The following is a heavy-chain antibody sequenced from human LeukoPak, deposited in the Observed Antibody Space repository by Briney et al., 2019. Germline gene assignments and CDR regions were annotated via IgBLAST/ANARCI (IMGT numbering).Heavy chain of an antibody. Sequence: SETLSLTCAVYGGSFSGYYWSWIRQPPGKGLEWIGEINHSGSTNYNPSLKSRVTISVDTSKNQFSLKLSSVTAADTAVYYCARGLTRGYCSSTSCFRNPYTWFDPWGQGTLVTVSS. D-gene: IGHD2-2*01. CDR1: GGSFSGYY. V-gene: IGHV4-34*01. CDR3: ARGLTRGYCSSTSCFRNPYTWFDP. J-gene: IGHJ5*02. CDR2: INHSGST.